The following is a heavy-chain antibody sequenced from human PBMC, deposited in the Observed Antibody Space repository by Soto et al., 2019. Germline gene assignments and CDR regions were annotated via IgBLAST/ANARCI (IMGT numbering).Heavy chain of an antibody. CDR1: GYTFTSYA. CDR2: INAGNGNT. D-gene: IGHD5-12*01. J-gene: IGHJ4*02. Sequence: QVPLVQSGAEVKKPGASVKVSCKASGYTFTSYAMHWVRQAPGQRLEWMGWINAGNGNTKYSQKFQGRVTITRDTSASTAYMELSSLRSEDTAVYYCARAPTLIGYELDYWGQGTLVTVSS. CDR3: ARAPTLIGYELDY. V-gene: IGHV1-3*01.